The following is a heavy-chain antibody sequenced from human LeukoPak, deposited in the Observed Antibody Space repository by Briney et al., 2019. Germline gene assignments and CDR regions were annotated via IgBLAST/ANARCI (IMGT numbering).Heavy chain of an antibody. Sequence: GGSLRLSCAASGFTFSSYWMHWVRQPPGKGLEWLGVISHDDSNKYYADSVKGRFTISRDNSKDTVYLQMNSLGPEDTATYYCATLYIVVLSTSEWFDPWGQGTLVTVSS. J-gene: IGHJ5*02. D-gene: IGHD2-21*01. CDR2: ISHDDSNK. CDR1: GFTFSSYW. V-gene: IGHV3-30-3*01. CDR3: ATLYIVVLSTSEWFDP.